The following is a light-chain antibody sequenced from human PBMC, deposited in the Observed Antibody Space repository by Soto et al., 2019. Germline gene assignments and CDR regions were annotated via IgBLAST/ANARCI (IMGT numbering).Light chain of an antibody. CDR2: GAS. CDR1: QSVSSSY. Sequence: EIVLTQSPGTLSLSPGERATLSCRASQSVSSSYLAWYQQKPGQAPRLLIYGASSRATGIPARFSGSGSGTDFTLTISRLQPEDFAVYYCQQYCRALTFGGGTKVEIK. CDR3: QQYCRALT. V-gene: IGKV3-20*01. J-gene: IGKJ4*01.